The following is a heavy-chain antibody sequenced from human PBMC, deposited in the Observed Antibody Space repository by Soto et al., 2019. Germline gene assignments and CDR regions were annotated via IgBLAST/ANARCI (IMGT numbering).Heavy chain of an antibody. D-gene: IGHD6-13*01. CDR2: IYYSGST. Sequence: QVHLQESGPGLVKPSETLSLTCTVSGGSISSYYWSWIRQPPGKGLEWIGYIYYSGSTNYNPSLTSRVXXSXDTXKNQFSLKLSSVTAADTAVYYCARHIAAVVYGMDVWGQGTTVTVSS. CDR1: GGSISSYY. V-gene: IGHV4-59*08. CDR3: ARHIAAVVYGMDV. J-gene: IGHJ6*02.